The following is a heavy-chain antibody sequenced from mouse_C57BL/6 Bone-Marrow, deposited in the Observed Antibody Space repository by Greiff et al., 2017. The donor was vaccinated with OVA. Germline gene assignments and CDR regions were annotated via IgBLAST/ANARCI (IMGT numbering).Heavy chain of an antibody. Sequence: EVMLVESGGGLVQPGGSLKLSCAASGFTFSDFYMYWIHQTPEKRLEWVAYISNGGGSTYYPDTVKGRFTISRDNAKNTLYLQMSRLKSEDTAMYYCARLDAMDYWGQGTSVTVSS. V-gene: IGHV5-12*01. CDR1: GFTFSDFY. CDR2: ISNGGGST. CDR3: ARLDAMDY. J-gene: IGHJ4*01.